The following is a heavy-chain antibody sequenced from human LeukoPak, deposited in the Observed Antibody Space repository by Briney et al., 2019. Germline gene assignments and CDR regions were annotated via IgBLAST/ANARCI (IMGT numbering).Heavy chain of an antibody. CDR2: IYYSGST. CDR1: GGSISSSSYY. Sequence: SETLSLTCTVSGGSISSSSYYWGWIRQPPGKGLEWIGSIYYSGSTYYNPSLKSRVTISVDTSKNQFSLKLSSVAAADTAVYYCASHEGPHYYDSSGYFVDYWGQGTLVTVSS. V-gene: IGHV4-39*01. J-gene: IGHJ4*02. D-gene: IGHD3-22*01. CDR3: ASHEGPHYYDSSGYFVDY.